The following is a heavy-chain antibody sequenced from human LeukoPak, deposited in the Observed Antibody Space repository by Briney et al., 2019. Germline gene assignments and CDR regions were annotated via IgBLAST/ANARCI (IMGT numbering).Heavy chain of an antibody. V-gene: IGHV4-39*01. CDR2: IYYSGTT. CDR1: GVSMSSSSDY. J-gene: IGHJ4*02. Sequence: SETLSLTCSVSGVSMSSSSDYWGWIRQSPGKGLEWIGSIYYSGTTYYNPSLKSRVTVSIDTSRNQFSLILSPVTAADTSIYYCARLLRAFPDYWGQGSLVTVSS. D-gene: IGHD2-21*01. CDR3: ARLLRAFPDY.